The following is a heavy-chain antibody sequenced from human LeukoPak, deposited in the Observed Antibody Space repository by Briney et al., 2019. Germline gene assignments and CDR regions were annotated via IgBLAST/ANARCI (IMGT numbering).Heavy chain of an antibody. CDR3: ARPDDSHYYDSSGYQFDY. CDR2: IYPGDSDT. Sequence: GESLKISCKGSGYSFTSYWIGWVRQMPGKGLEWMGIIYPGDSDTRYSPSFQGQVTISAGKSISTAYLQWSGLKASDTAMYYCARPDDSHYYDSSGYQFDYWGQGTLVTVSS. CDR1: GYSFTSYW. J-gene: IGHJ4*02. V-gene: IGHV5-51*01. D-gene: IGHD3-22*01.